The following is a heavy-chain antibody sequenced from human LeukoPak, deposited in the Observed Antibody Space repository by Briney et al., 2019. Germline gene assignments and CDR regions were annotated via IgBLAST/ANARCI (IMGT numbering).Heavy chain of an antibody. Sequence: PGGSLRLSCSVSGLNYWTHAMRWPGQAPGKGLEWVSGISGSGGSTYYADSVKGRFTISRDNSKNTLYLQMNSLRADDTAVYYCAKDQDYDCSGYYYAFFDYWGQGTLVTVSS. D-gene: IGHD3-22*01. CDR1: GLNYWTHA. V-gene: IGHV3-23*01. CDR3: AKDQDYDCSGYYYAFFDY. CDR2: ISGSGGST. J-gene: IGHJ4*02.